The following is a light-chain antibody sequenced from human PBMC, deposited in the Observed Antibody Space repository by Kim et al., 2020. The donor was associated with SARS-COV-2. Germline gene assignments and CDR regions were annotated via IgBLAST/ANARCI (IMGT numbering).Light chain of an antibody. CDR3: HQHGASPWT. J-gene: IGKJ1*01. CDR2: GAS. V-gene: IGKV3-20*01. CDR1: QSVSSSY. Sequence: PGESATLSCRASQSVSSSYFSWYHKKPGQPPRLLIYGASDRAAGIPDRFSGSGSGTDFTLAISRLEPEDFAVYFCHQHGASPWTFGQGTKVDIK.